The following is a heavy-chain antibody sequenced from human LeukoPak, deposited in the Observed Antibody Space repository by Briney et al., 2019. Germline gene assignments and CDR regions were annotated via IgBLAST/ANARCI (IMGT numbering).Heavy chain of an antibody. D-gene: IGHD1-26*01. CDR1: GFTFSDYY. J-gene: IGHJ5*02. CDR3: ARGWELDP. Sequence: PGGSLRLSCAASGFTFSDYYMNWIRQAPGKGLEWVANIKQDGSEKYYVDSVKGRFTISRDNAKNSLYLQMNSLRVEDTAVYYCARGWELDPWGQGTLVTVSS. V-gene: IGHV3-7*05. CDR2: IKQDGSEK.